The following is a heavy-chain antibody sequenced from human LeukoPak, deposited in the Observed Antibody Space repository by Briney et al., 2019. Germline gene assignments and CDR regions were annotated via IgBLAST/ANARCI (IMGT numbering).Heavy chain of an antibody. J-gene: IGHJ4*02. V-gene: IGHV3-48*02. CDR3: ARYQYSSGRIFDY. CDR1: GFTFSIYD. CDR2: IHSTGSTI. D-gene: IGHD6-19*01. Sequence: GGSLRLSCAACGFTFSIYDMNWVRQAQGKGLEWVSFIHSTGSTIYYADSVKGRFTISRDNAKNSLYLQMNSLRDEDTAVYYCARYQYSSGRIFDYWGQGTLVTVSS.